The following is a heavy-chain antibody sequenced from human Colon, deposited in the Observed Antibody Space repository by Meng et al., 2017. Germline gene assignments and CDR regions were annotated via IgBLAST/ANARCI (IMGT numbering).Heavy chain of an antibody. CDR3: TTDDNSGYDLGDCFDP. CDR1: GFTFKNTW. CDR2: IKSTTDGGTT. D-gene: IGHD3-22*01. J-gene: IGHJ5*02. V-gene: IGHV3-15*01. Sequence: GGSLRLSCEASGFTFKNTWFSWVRQAPGNGLEWVGRIKSTTDGGTTDYAAPVKGRFTISREESKNTVYLQMNSLKSEDTAVYYCTTDDNSGYDLGDCFDPWGQGTLVTVSS.